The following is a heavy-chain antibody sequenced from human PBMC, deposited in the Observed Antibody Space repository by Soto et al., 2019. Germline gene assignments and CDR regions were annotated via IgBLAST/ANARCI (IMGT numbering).Heavy chain of an antibody. CDR1: GYRFASYW. D-gene: IGHD3-10*01. CDR3: ARRQTVRYYYYGMDF. CDR2: TYPYDSDT. J-gene: IGHJ6*02. V-gene: IGHV5-51*01. Sequence: PGESLKISCKGSGYRFASYWIGWVRQMPGKGLEWMGITYPYDSDTRYSPSFEGQVTISADKSISTAYLQWSSLKASDTAMYYCARRQTVRYYYYGMDFWGQGTTVTVSS.